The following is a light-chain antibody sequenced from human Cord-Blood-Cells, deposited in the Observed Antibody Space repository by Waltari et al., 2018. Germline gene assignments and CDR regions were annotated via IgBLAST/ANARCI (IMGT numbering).Light chain of an antibody. CDR3: CSYAGSSTWV. Sequence: QSALTQPASVSGSPGQSITISCTGTSSVVGSYNLVSWYQQHPGKAPKRMIYEGSKRPSRVSYRFSGSKSGNTASLTISGLQAEDEADYYCCSYAGSSTWVFVGGTKLTIL. CDR2: EGS. V-gene: IGLV2-23*01. CDR1: SSVVGSYNL. J-gene: IGLJ3*02.